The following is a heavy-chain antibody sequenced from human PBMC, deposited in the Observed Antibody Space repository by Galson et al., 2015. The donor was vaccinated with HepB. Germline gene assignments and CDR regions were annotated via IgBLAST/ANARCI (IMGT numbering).Heavy chain of an antibody. CDR1: GYSFTSYW. J-gene: IGHJ2*01. CDR3: ARQAYDFWSGYSTGGYWYFDL. CDR2: IYPGDSDT. D-gene: IGHD3-3*01. V-gene: IGHV5-51*01. Sequence: QSGAEVKKPGESLKISCKGSGYSFTSYWIGWVRQTPGKGLEWMGIIYPGDSDTRYSPSFQGQVTISADKSISTAYLQWSSLKASDTAMYYCARQAYDFWSGYSTGGYWYFDLWGRGTLVTVSS.